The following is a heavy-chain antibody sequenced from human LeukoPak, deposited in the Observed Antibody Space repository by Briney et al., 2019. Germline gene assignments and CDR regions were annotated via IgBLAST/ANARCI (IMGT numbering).Heavy chain of an antibody. Sequence: QTGGSLRLSCAASGFTFSSYGMHWVRQAPGKGLEWVAVISYDGSNKYYADSVKGRFTISRDNSKDTVYLQMNSLRAEDTAVYYCGKAMGYNDILTDYSGYMDVWGKGTTVTVSS. D-gene: IGHD3-9*01. CDR3: GKAMGYNDILTDYSGYMDV. CDR1: GFTFSSYG. J-gene: IGHJ6*03. V-gene: IGHV3-30*18. CDR2: ISYDGSNK.